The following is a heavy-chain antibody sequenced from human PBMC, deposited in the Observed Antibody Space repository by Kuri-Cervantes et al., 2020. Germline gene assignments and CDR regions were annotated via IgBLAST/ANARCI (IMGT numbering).Heavy chain of an antibody. CDR3: AKDRCDSSSTSCYRHPNWFDP. CDR2: ISGSGGST. D-gene: IGHD2-2*01. Sequence: GGSLRLSCAASGFTFSSYAMSWVRQAPGKGLEWVSAISGSGGSTYYADSVKGRFTISRDNSKNTLYLQMNSLRAEDTAVYYCAKDRCDSSSTSCYRHPNWFDPWGQGTLVTVSS. V-gene: IGHV3-23*01. CDR1: GFTFSSYA. J-gene: IGHJ5*02.